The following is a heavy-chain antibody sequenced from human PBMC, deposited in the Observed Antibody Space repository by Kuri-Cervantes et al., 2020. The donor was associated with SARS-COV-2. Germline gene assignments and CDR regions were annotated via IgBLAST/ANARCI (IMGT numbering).Heavy chain of an antibody. J-gene: IGHJ2*01. CDR1: GGSLSGYY. CDR2: INHSGST. D-gene: IGHD1-26*01. V-gene: IGHV4-34*01. CDR3: ARRSGSYSLWYFDL. Sequence: LSCAVYGGSLSGYYWSWIRQPPGKGLEWIGEINHSGSTNYNPSLKSRVTISVDTSKNQFSLKLSSVTAADTAVYYCARRSGSYSLWYFDLWGRGTLVTVSS.